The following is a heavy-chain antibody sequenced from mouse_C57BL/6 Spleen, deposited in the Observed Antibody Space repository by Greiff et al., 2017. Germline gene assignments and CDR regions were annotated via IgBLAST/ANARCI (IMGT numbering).Heavy chain of an antibody. D-gene: IGHD2-3*01. V-gene: IGHV1-26*01. Sequence: VQLQQSGPELVKPGASVKISCKASGYTFTDYYMNWVKQSHGKSLEWIGDINPNNGGTSYNQKFKGKATLTVDKSSSTAYMELRSLTSEDSAVYYCARRGWSVFDYWGQGTTLTVSS. CDR1: GYTFTDYY. J-gene: IGHJ2*01. CDR2: INPNNGGT. CDR3: ARRGWSVFDY.